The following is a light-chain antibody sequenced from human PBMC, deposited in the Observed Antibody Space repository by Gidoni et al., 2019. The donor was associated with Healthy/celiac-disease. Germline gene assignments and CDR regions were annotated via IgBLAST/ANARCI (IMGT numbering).Light chain of an antibody. J-gene: IGLJ2*01. CDR1: SSDVGGYNY. CDR2: EVS. V-gene: IGLV2-14*01. CDR3: SSYTSSSTLAV. Sequence: QSALTQPASVSGSPGQSITISCTGTSSDVGGYNYVSWYQQHPGKAPKLMIYEVSNRPSGVSNRFSGSKSGNTASLTISGLQAEDEAVYYCSSYTSSSTLAVFGGGTKLTVL.